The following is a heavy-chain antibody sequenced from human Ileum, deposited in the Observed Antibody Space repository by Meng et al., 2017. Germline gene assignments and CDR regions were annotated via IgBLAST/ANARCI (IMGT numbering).Heavy chain of an antibody. CDR3: VRDHKWAFDI. D-gene: IGHD1-26*01. J-gene: IGHJ3*02. CDR1: GDSIADSRVA. Sequence: SQTRSLTGAVSGDSIADSRVAWNWIRQSPSRGLEWLGTTKYKSKWYYYYAESVKSRIIIKPDTSKNQFSLQLNSMTPDDTALYYCVRDHKWAFDIWDQGTVVTVSS. CDR2: TKYKSKWYY. V-gene: IGHV6-1*01.